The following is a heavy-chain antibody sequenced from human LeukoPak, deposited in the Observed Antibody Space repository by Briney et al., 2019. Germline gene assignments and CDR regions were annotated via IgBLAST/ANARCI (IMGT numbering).Heavy chain of an antibody. V-gene: IGHV4-59*12. Sequence: PSETLSLTCTVSGGSISSYYWSWIRQPPGKGLEWIGYIYYSGSTNYNPSLKSRVTISVDTSKNQFSLKLSSVTAADTAVYYCARGLSDFVPRGYWYFDLWGRGTLVTVSS. D-gene: IGHD3/OR15-3a*01. CDR2: IYYSGST. J-gene: IGHJ2*01. CDR3: ARGLSDFVPRGYWYFDL. CDR1: GGSISSYY.